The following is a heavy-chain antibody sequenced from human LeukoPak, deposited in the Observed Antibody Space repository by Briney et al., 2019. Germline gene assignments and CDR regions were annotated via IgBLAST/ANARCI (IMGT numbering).Heavy chain of an antibody. CDR1: GFTFSSYS. Sequence: GSLRLSCAASGFTFSSYSMNWVRQAPGKGLEWVSYNSSSSSTIYYADSVKGRSTISRDNAKNSLYLQMNSLRAEDTAVYYCARGGYDFWSGYLDYWGQGTLVTVSS. CDR3: ARGGYDFWSGYLDY. J-gene: IGHJ4*02. D-gene: IGHD3-3*01. CDR2: NSSSSSTI. V-gene: IGHV3-48*01.